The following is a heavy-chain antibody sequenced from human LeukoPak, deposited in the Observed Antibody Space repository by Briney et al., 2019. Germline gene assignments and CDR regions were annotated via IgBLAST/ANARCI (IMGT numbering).Heavy chain of an antibody. V-gene: IGHV3-30*04. Sequence: GGSLRLSCAASGFTFSSYVMHWVRQAPGKGLERVAIISYDGSNEYYADSVKGRFTISRDNSKNTLYLQMNSLRAEDTAVYYCAKEGPYYYYYMDVWGKGTTVTISS. CDR1: GFTFSSYV. CDR3: AKEGPYYYYYMDV. J-gene: IGHJ6*03. CDR2: ISYDGSNE.